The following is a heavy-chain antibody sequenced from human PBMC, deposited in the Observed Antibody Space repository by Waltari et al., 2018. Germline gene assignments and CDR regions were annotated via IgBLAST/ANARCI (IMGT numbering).Heavy chain of an antibody. D-gene: IGHD3-3*01. CDR1: RYSYTDFL. CDR2: INPNRGDT. Sequence: QVQLVQYGAEVKKSGASVKVYCKASRYSYTDFLIHWVRQAPGQWLEWMGRINPNRGDTSYAQRFKGRVTMTGDTSITTAYMELTGLRSDDTAIYYCARSGGGTTTFGVAEWGQGSLVTVSS. CDR3: ARSGGGTTTFGVAE. J-gene: IGHJ4*02. V-gene: IGHV1-2*06.